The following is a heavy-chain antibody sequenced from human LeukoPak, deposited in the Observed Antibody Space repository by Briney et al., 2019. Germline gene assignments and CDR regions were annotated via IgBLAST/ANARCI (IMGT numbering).Heavy chain of an antibody. Sequence: ASVKVSCKASGYTFTDYYTHWVRQAPGQGLEWMGWSNPNSGDTNYAQKFQGRVTMTTDTSMTTAYMELRRLRSDDTAVYYCARRHFGSGTYVDYWGQGTLVTVSS. J-gene: IGHJ4*02. D-gene: IGHD3-10*01. CDR3: ARRHFGSGTYVDY. CDR1: GYTFTDYY. CDR2: SNPNSGDT. V-gene: IGHV1-2*02.